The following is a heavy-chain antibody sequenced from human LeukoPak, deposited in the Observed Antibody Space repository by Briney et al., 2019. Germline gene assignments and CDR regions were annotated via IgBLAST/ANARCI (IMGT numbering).Heavy chain of an antibody. CDR3: ARALRVVVARYYYYMDV. D-gene: IGHD2-15*01. Sequence: SETLSLTCAVYGGSLSGYYWSWIRQPPGKGLEWIGEINHSGSTNYDPSLKSRVTISVDTSKNQFSLKLSSVTAADTAVYYCARALRVVVARYYYYMDVWGKGTTVTVSS. V-gene: IGHV4-34*01. CDR1: GGSLSGYY. CDR2: INHSGST. J-gene: IGHJ6*03.